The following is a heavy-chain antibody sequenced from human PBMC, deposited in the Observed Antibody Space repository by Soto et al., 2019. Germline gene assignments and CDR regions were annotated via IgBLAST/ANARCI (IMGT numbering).Heavy chain of an antibody. J-gene: IGHJ6*02. D-gene: IGHD2-15*01. V-gene: IGHV1-69*13. CDR1: GGTFSSYA. CDR2: IIPIFGTA. CDR3: ARESIVVVVAATYYYYYGMDV. Sequence: ASVKVSCKASGGTFSSYAISWVRQAPGQGLEWMGGIIPIFGTANYAQKFQGRVTITADESTSTAYMELSSLRSEDTAVYYCARESIVVVVAATYYYYYGMDVWGQGTTVTVSS.